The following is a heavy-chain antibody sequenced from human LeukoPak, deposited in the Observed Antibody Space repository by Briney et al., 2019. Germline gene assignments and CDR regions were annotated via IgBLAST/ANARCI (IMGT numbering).Heavy chain of an antibody. CDR1: GYTFTGYY. CDR2: INPNSGGT. D-gene: IGHD2/OR15-2a*01. CDR3: ARDPKNINAFDI. Sequence: ASVKVSCKASGYTFTGYYMHWVRQAPGQGLEWMGWINPNSGGTNYAQKFQGWVTMTRDTSISTAYMELSSLRSEDTAVYYCARDPKNINAFDIWGQGTMVTVSS. J-gene: IGHJ3*02. V-gene: IGHV1-2*04.